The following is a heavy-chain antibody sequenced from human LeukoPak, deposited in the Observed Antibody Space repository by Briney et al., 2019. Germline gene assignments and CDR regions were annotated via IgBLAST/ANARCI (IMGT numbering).Heavy chain of an antibody. D-gene: IGHD2-15*01. CDR3: AHSPYCSGGSCYSFYGDYFDY. J-gene: IGHJ4*02. CDR1: GFSLSTSGVG. CDR2: IYWDDDK. V-gene: IGHV2-5*02. Sequence: SSPTLVKPTQTLTLTCTFSGFSLSTSGVGVGWIRQPPGKALEWLALIYWDDDKRYSPSLKSRLTITKDTSKNQVVLTMTNMDPVDTATYYCAHSPYCSGGSCYSFYGDYFDYWGQGTLVTVSS.